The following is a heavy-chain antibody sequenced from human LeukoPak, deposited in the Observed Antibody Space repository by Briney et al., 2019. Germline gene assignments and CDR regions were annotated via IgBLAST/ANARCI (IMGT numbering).Heavy chain of an antibody. V-gene: IGHV1-18*01. CDR2: ISTYNGNT. CDR3: ARGKQWLRSDAFDI. D-gene: IGHD5-12*01. CDR1: GYTFTSFG. J-gene: IGHJ3*02. Sequence: GASVKVSCKASGYTFTSFGINWVRQAPGQGREWMGWISTYNGNTNYVQKLQGRVTMTTDTSTNTVYMELRSLRSDDTAVYYCARGKQWLRSDAFDIWGQGTMVTVSS.